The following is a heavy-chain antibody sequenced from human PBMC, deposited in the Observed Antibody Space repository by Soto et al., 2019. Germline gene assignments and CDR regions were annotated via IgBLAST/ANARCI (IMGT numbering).Heavy chain of an antibody. J-gene: IGHJ5*02. V-gene: IGHV4-59*01. CDR3: ARGSSYWDYGETGWFDP. D-gene: IGHD1-7*01. Sequence: SETLSLTCTVSGGSISSYYWSWIRQPPGKGLEWIGYIYYSGSTNYNPSLKSRVTISVDTSKNQFSLKLSSVTAADTAVYYCARGSSYWDYGETGWFDPWGQGTLVTVSS. CDR2: IYYSGST. CDR1: GGSISSYY.